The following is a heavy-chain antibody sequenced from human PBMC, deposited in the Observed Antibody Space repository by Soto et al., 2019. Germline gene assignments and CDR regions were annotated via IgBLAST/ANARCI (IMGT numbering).Heavy chain of an antibody. CDR2: ISSDGSRK. Sequence: PGESLRLSCAASGFTFSNYGMHWVRQAPGKGPEWVAVISSDGSRKDYADFVKGRFTISRDDAKNTLYLQMNSLRTDDTALYYCAKDPTTAPRWALDIWGQGTLVPVSS. D-gene: IGHD4-4*01. V-gene: IGHV3-30*18. CDR1: GFTFSNYG. CDR3: AKDPTTAPRWALDI. J-gene: IGHJ3*02.